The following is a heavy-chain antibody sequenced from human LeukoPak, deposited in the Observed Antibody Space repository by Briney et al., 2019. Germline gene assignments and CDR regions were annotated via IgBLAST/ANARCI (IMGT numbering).Heavy chain of an antibody. V-gene: IGHV1-8*01. D-gene: IGHD6-13*01. CDR2: MNPNSGNT. CDR3: ARKFPSSSWASPDV. J-gene: IGHJ6*04. CDR1: GYTFTSYD. Sequence: ASVKVSCKASGYTFTSYDINWVRQAPGQGLEWMGWMNPNSGNTGYAQKFQGRVTMTRNTSISTAYMELSSLRSEDTAVYYCARKFPSSSWASPDVWRKGTTVTISS.